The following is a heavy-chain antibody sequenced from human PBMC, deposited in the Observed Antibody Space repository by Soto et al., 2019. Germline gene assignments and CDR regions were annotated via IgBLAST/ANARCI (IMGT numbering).Heavy chain of an antibody. J-gene: IGHJ4*02. Sequence: GGSLRLSCAASGFTFSSYEMNWVRQAPGKGLEWASYISSSGSTIYYADSVKGRFTISRDNAKNSLYLQMNSLRAEDTAVYYCACTVGWVFDYWGQGTLVTVSS. CDR2: ISSSGSTI. CDR1: GFTFSSYE. D-gene: IGHD4-17*01. CDR3: ACTVGWVFDY. V-gene: IGHV3-48*03.